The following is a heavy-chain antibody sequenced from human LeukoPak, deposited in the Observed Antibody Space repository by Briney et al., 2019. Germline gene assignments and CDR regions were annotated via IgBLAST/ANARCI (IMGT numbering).Heavy chain of an antibody. CDR1: GINFADYA. CDR2: ISADGGNT. J-gene: IGHJ4*02. V-gene: IGHV3-43*02. Sequence: GGSLRLSCVVSGINFADYAMHWVRQPPGKGLEWVSLISADGGNTFSADSVKGRLSISRDNRQNSLYLQMNSLRSEDTAMYYCAKESGKFDYWGQGTLVAVSS. CDR3: AKESGKFDY.